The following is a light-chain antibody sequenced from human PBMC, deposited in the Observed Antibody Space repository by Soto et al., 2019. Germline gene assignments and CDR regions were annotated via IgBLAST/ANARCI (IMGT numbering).Light chain of an antibody. J-gene: IGLJ2*01. CDR2: STN. CDR1: SSNIGSNA. CDR3: AAWDDSLKGV. Sequence: QSVLTQPPSASGTPGQRVTISCSGSSSNIGSNAVNWYQQLPGTAPKLLIYSTNQRASGVPDRFSGSKSGTSASLAISGLQSEDEADYYCAAWDDSLKGVFGGGTKLTVL. V-gene: IGLV1-44*01.